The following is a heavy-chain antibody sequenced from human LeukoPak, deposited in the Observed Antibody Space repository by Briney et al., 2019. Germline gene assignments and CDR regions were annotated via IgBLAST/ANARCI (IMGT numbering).Heavy chain of an antibody. V-gene: IGHV3-9*01. CDR1: GFTFDDYA. CDR2: ISWNSGSI. Sequence: GGSLRLSCAASGFTFDDYAMHWVRQAPGKGLEWVSGISWNSGSIGYADSVKGRFTISRDNAKNSLYLQMNSLRAEDTALYYCAKPSGDYYDSSGYYFDYWGQGILVTVSS. CDR3: AKPSGDYYDSSGYYFDY. J-gene: IGHJ4*02. D-gene: IGHD3-22*01.